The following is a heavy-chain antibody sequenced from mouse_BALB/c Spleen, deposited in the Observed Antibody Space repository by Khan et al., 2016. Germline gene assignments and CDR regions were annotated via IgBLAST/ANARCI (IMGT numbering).Heavy chain of an antibody. Sequence: VQLKESGPGLVKPSQSLSLTCTVTGYSITSDYAWSWIRQFPGNKLEWMGYIFYSGSTTYNPSLKSRISITRDTSKNQFFLQLNSVTTEDTATYYCARGDWYFDVWGAGTTVTVSS. CDR3: ARGDWYFDV. CDR2: IFYSGST. CDR1: GYSITSDYA. J-gene: IGHJ1*01. V-gene: IGHV3-2*02.